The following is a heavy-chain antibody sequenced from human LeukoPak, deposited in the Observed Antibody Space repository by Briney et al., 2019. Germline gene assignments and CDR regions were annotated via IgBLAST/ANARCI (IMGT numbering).Heavy chain of an antibody. CDR2: ISSSGSTI. V-gene: IGHV3-48*03. J-gene: IGHJ3*02. Sequence: GGSLRLSCAASGFTFSSYEMNWVRQAPGKGLEWVSYISSSGSTIYYADSVKGRFTISRDNAKNSLYLQMNSLRAEDTAVYYCARDVGYGSGSYKEGPDAFDIWGQGTMVTVSS. D-gene: IGHD3-10*01. CDR3: ARDVGYGSGSYKEGPDAFDI. CDR1: GFTFSSYE.